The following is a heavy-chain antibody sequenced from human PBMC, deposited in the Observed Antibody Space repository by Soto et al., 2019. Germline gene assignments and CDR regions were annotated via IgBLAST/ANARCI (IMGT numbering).Heavy chain of an antibody. CDR2: ISAYNGNT. V-gene: IGHV1-18*01. CDR3: ARAAVSYYDILTGDYDY. CDR1: GYTFTSYG. D-gene: IGHD3-9*01. Sequence: QVQLVQSGAEVKKPGASVKVSCKASGYTFTSYGISWVRQAPGQGLEWMGWISAYNGNTNYAQKLHGRVTMTTDTSTSTAYMELRSLTSHDTAVYYCARAAVSYYDILTGDYDYWGQGTLVTVSS. J-gene: IGHJ4*02.